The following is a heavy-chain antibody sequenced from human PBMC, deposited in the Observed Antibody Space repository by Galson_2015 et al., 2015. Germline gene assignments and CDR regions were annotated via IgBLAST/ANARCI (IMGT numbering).Heavy chain of an antibody. V-gene: IGHV3-30*18. CDR3: AKDFSPNSYGLNWFDP. CDR1: GFTFSSYG. D-gene: IGHD5-18*01. CDR2: ISYDGSNK. J-gene: IGHJ5*02. Sequence: SLRLSCAASGFTFSSYGMHWVRQAPGKGLEWVAVISYDGSNKYYADSVKGRFTISRDNSKNTLYLQMNSLRAEDTAVYYCAKDFSPNSYGLNWFDPWGQGTLVTVSS.